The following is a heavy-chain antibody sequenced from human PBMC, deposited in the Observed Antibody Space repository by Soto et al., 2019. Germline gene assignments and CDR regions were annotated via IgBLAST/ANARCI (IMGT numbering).Heavy chain of an antibody. CDR3: ARTHWNSPTGYYYYYMDV. J-gene: IGHJ6*03. Sequence: GESLKISCKGSGYSFTSYWIGWVRQMPGKGLEWMGIIYPGDSDTRYSPSFQGQVTISADKSSSTAYLQWSSLKASDTAMYYCARTHWNSPTGYYYYYMDVWGKGTTVTVSS. V-gene: IGHV5-51*01. CDR2: IYPGDSDT. D-gene: IGHD1-7*01. CDR1: GYSFTSYW.